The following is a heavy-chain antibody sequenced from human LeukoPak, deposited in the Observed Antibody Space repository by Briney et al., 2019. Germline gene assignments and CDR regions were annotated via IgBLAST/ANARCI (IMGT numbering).Heavy chain of an antibody. V-gene: IGHV3-7*01. CDR1: GFTFSSYW. J-gene: IGHJ6*02. Sequence: PGGSLRLSCAASGFTFSSYWMSWVRQAPGKGLEWVANIKQDGSEKYYVDSVKGRFTIPRDNAKNSLYLQMNSLRAEDTAVYYCAGVISGGSFRYYYGMDVWGQGTTVTVSS. CDR2: IKQDGSEK. D-gene: IGHD2-15*01. CDR3: AGVISGGSFRYYYGMDV.